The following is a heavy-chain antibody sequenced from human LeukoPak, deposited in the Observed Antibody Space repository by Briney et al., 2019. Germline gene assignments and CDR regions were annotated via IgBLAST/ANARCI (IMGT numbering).Heavy chain of an antibody. CDR1: GGSISSSNW. J-gene: IGHJ5*02. Sequence: SETLSLTCAVSGGSISSSNWWSWVRQPPGKGLEWIGEIYHSGSTNYNPSLKSRVTISVDKSKNQFSLKLSSVTAADTAVYYCARDTMVRGVIILWFDPWGQGTLVTVSS. V-gene: IGHV4-4*02. D-gene: IGHD3-10*01. CDR3: ARDTMVRGVIILWFDP. CDR2: IYHSGST.